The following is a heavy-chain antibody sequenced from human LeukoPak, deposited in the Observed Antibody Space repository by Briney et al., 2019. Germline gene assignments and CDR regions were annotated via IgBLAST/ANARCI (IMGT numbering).Heavy chain of an antibody. CDR1: GYTFTSYG. CDR2: IIPIFGIA. V-gene: IGHV1-69*04. Sequence: SVKVSCKASGYTFTSYGISWVRQAPGQGLEWMGRIIPIFGIANYAQKFQGRVTITADKSTSTAYMELSSLRSEDTAVYYCASWEDTAMDGDYWGQGTLVTVSS. D-gene: IGHD5-18*01. J-gene: IGHJ4*02. CDR3: ASWEDTAMDGDY.